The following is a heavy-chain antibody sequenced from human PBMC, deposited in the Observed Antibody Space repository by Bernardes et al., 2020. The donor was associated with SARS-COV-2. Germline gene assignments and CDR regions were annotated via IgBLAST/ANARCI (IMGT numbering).Heavy chain of an antibody. J-gene: IGHJ4*02. CDR1: GFSLSTSGVG. Sequence: SGPTLVKLTQTLTLTCTFSGFSLSTSGVGVGWIRQPPGKALEWLALIYWDDDKRYRPSLKRRLTITKDTSKNQVVLTMTNMDPVDTATYYWAYSGHSNGWGSLDNWGQETLVTVS. CDR3: AYSGHSNGWGSLDN. V-gene: IGHV2-5*02. D-gene: IGHD6-19*01. CDR2: IYWDDDK.